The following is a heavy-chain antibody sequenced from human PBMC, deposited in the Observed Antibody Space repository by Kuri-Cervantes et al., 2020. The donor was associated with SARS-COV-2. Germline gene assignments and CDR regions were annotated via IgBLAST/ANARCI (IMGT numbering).Heavy chain of an antibody. CDR2: ISSSSSYI. CDR3: ARDIVVVPAATHYYYGMDV. Sequence: GESLKISCAASGFTFSSYSMNWVRQAPGKGLEWVSSISSSSSYIYYADSVKGRFTISSDNAKNSLYLQMNSLRAEDTAVYYCARDIVVVPAATHYYYGMDVWGQGTTVTVSS. J-gene: IGHJ6*02. CDR1: GFTFSSYS. D-gene: IGHD2-2*01. V-gene: IGHV3-21*01.